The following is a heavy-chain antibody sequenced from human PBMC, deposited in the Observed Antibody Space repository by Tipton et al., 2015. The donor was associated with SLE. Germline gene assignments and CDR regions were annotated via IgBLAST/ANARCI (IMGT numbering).Heavy chain of an antibody. J-gene: IGHJ5*02. CDR2: IYYSGST. CDR3: AIVVKGSSWYWFDP. CDR1: GASISSYS. V-gene: IGHV4-59*01. Sequence: TLSLTCTVSGASISSYSWSWIRQPPGKGLEWIGYIYYSGSTNYNPSLKSRVTISVDTSKKQFSLKLSSVTAAVPAGYYCAIVVKGSSWYWFDPWGQGTLVTVSS. D-gene: IGHD6-13*01.